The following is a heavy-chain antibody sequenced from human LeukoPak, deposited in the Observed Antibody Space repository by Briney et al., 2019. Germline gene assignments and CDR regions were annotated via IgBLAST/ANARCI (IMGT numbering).Heavy chain of an antibody. CDR3: APLTGGYYFDY. D-gene: IGHD1-20*01. CDR2: ISGSGGST. Sequence: GGSLRLSCAASGFTFSSYAMSWVRQAPGKGLAWVSAISGSGGSTYYADSVKGRFTISRDNSKNTLYLQMNSLRAEDTAVYYCAPLTGGYYFDYWGQGTLVTVSS. J-gene: IGHJ4*02. CDR1: GFTFSSYA. V-gene: IGHV3-23*01.